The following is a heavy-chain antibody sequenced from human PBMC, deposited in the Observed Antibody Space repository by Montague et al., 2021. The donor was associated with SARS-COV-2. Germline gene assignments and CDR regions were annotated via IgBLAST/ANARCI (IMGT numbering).Heavy chain of an antibody. V-gene: IGHV4-59*02. J-gene: IGHJ3*02. CDR2: FYSVGST. CDR3: ARETMTADAFDI. Sequence: SETLSLTCTVSGASVGSSDWGWIRQSPGKGPEWIGYFYSVGSTDYNPSLKSRATISRDTSKNQFSLKVRSATAADTAVYYCARETMTADAFDIWGQGTMVTVSS. CDR1: GASVGSSD. D-gene: IGHD1-14*01.